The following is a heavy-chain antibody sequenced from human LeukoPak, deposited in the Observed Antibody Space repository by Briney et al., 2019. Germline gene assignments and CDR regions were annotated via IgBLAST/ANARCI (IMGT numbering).Heavy chain of an antibody. CDR1: GFTFSSYA. CDR2: ISGSGGNT. CDR3: AKEAVDYDILTGYYTPGYFDY. D-gene: IGHD3-9*01. V-gene: IGHV3-23*01. Sequence: GGSLRLSCAASGFTFSSYAMSWVRQAPGKGLEGVSGISGSGGNTYYAESVKGRFTISRDNSKNTLYLQMSSLRAEDTAVYYCAKEAVDYDILTGYYTPGYFDYWGQGTLVTVSS. J-gene: IGHJ4*02.